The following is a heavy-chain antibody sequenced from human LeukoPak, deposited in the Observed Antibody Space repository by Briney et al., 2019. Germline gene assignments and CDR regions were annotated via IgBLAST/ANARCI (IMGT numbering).Heavy chain of an antibody. CDR2: IYHIGRT. CDR1: AYSITMGYY. Sequence: SQTLSLTCTLAAYSITMGYYWGWIRQPPGKRLEWIGSIYHIGRTYYNPSLKSPATLSVDTSKNQYTLKLSSVTAADTAVYYCARTTTVVPDAMAKFDYWGQGTRVSVPS. D-gene: IGHD2-2*01. J-gene: IGHJ4*02. V-gene: IGHV4-38-2*02. CDR3: ARTTTVVPDAMAKFDY.